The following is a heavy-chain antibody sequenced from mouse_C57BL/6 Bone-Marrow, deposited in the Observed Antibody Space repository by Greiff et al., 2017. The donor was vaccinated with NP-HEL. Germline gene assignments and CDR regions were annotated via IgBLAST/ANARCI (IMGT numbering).Heavy chain of an antibody. D-gene: IGHD2-3*01. CDR1: GYAFSSYW. CDR2: IYRDGDT. V-gene: IGHV1-80*01. J-gene: IGHJ4*01. Sequence: VQLQQSGAELVKPGASVKISCKASGYAFSSYWMNWVKQRPGKGLEWIGQIYRDGDTNYNGKFKGKATLTADKSSSTAYMQLSSLTSEDSAVYFCARDGDPYYAMDYWGQGTSVTVSS. CDR3: ARDGDPYYAMDY.